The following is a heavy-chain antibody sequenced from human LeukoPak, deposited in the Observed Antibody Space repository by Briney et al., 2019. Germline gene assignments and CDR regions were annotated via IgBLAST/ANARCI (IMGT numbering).Heavy chain of an antibody. CDR1: GYSFPSYW. Sequence: GESLKISCKGSGYSFPSYWIVWVRHMTGKGLEWMGIIYPGDSDTRYSPSFQAQVTISADKSIRTAYLQWSSLKASDTDMYYCARLPGFCSSTSCYTDYYYMDVWGKGTTVTVSS. CDR3: ARLPGFCSSTSCYTDYYYMDV. J-gene: IGHJ6*03. V-gene: IGHV5-51*01. D-gene: IGHD2-2*02. CDR2: IYPGDSDT.